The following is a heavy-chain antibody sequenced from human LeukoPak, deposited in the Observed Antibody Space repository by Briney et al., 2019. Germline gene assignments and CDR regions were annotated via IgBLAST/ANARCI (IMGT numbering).Heavy chain of an antibody. D-gene: IGHD1-7*01. V-gene: IGHV3-23*01. Sequence: GGSLRLPCAASGFTVNTYAMSWVRQAPGKGLEWVSGISGSGGNTYYADSVKGRFTISRDNSKNTLYLQMNSLRAEDTAVYYCAKDGKTRNWNYFQAKPVYWGQGTLVTVSS. CDR2: ISGSGGNT. CDR1: GFTVNTYA. J-gene: IGHJ4*02. CDR3: AKDGKTRNWNYFQAKPVY.